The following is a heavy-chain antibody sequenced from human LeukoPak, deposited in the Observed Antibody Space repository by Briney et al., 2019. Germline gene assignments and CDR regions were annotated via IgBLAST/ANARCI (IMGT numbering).Heavy chain of an antibody. V-gene: IGHV3-48*02. Sequence: GSLRLSCAASGFTFSSYTMNWVRQAPGKGLEWVSYISSSGSTIYYADSVKGRFTISRDNAKNSLYLQMNSLRDEDTAVYYCARDPERESYDYYYYGMGVWGQGSTVTVSS. D-gene: IGHD1-26*01. CDR3: ARDPERESYDYYYYGMGV. CDR2: ISSSGSTI. CDR1: GFTFSSYT. J-gene: IGHJ6*02.